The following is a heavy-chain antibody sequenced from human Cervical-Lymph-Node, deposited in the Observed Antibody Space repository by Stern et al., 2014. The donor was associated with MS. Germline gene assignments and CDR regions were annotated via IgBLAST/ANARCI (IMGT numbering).Heavy chain of an antibody. CDR1: GFTFTSSA. V-gene: IGHV1-58*01. D-gene: IGHD3-22*01. J-gene: IGHJ3*02. CDR2: IVVGVGNP. Sequence: QLVQSGPEVKKPGTSVKVSCKASGFTFTSSAVHWVRQARGQRLEWMGWIVVGVGNPNYAQKFQERVTITRNMSTSTAYMELSSLRSEDTAVYYCAAEPMYYSDSVGAFDIWGQGTMVTVSS. CDR3: AAEPMYYSDSVGAFDI.